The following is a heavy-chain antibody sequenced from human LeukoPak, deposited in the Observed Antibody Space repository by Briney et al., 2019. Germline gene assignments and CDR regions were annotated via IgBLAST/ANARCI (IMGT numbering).Heavy chain of an antibody. CDR3: ARCYGSGSYNWFDP. V-gene: IGHV4-34*01. Sequence: SETLSLTCAVYGGSFSGYYWSWIRQPPGKGLEWIGEINHSGSTNYNPSLKSRVTISVDTSKNQFSLKLSSVTAADTAVYYCARCYGSGSYNWFDPWGRGTLVTVSS. J-gene: IGHJ5*02. CDR1: GGSFSGYY. D-gene: IGHD3-10*01. CDR2: INHSGST.